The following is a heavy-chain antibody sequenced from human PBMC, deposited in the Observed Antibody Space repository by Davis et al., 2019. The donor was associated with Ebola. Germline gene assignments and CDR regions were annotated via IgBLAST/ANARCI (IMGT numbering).Heavy chain of an antibody. D-gene: IGHD2-15*01. V-gene: IGHV2-70*11. J-gene: IGHJ6*02. CDR2: IDWDDDK. CDR3: ARNVVVVDPRGYYYYGMDV. Sequence: SGPTLVHPTPPLTLTCTFSGFSLSTSGMCVSWIRQPPGKALEWLARIDWDDDKYYSTSLKTRLTISKDTSKNQVVLTMTNMDPVDTATYYCARNVVVVDPRGYYYYGMDVWGQGTTVTVSS. CDR1: GFSLSTSGMC.